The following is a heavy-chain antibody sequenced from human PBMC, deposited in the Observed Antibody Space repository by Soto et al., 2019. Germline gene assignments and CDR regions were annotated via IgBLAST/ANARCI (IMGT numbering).Heavy chain of an antibody. D-gene: IGHD3-22*01. V-gene: IGHV3-7*03. CDR1: GFTFGSYW. CDR3: AKVVYYYDSSGYFDY. CDR2: IKMDASEK. J-gene: IGHJ4*02. Sequence: PGGSLRLSCAASGFTFGSYWMSWVRQAPGKGLEWLATIKMDASEKKYVDSVKGRFTMSRDNAKNSLYPQMDSLRAEDTAVYYCAKVVYYYDSSGYFDYWGQGTLVTVS.